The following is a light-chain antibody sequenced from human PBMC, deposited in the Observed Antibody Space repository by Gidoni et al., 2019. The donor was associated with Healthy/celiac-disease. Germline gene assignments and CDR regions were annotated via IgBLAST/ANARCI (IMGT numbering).Light chain of an antibody. CDR3: QPRSNWPPT. CDR2: DAS. J-gene: IGKJ1*01. CDR1: QCVSSY. V-gene: IGKV3-11*01. Sequence: EIVLTQSPATLSLSPGERATRSCRASQCVSSYLAWYQQKPGQAPRLLIYDASNRATGIPARFSGSGSGTDFTLTISSLEPVDFAVYFCQPRSNWPPTFGQGTKVDIK.